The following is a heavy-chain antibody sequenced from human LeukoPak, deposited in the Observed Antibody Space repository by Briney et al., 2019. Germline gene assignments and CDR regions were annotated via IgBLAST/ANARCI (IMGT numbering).Heavy chain of an antibody. CDR2: IKSKTDGGTT. D-gene: IGHD6-13*01. CDR3: TTDTSSWYPYYFDY. Sequence: GGSLRLSCAASGFTFGNAWMNWVRQAPGKGLEWVGRIKSKTDGGTTDYAAPVKGRFTITRDDSENTLYVQMNSMKTEDTAVYYCTTDTSSWYPYYFDYWGQGTLVTVSS. J-gene: IGHJ4*02. CDR1: GFTFGNAW. V-gene: IGHV3-15*07.